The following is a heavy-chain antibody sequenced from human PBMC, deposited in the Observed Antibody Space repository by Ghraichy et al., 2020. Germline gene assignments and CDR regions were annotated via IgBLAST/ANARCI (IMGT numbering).Heavy chain of an antibody. Sequence: SETLSLTCTVSGGSISSSSYYWGWIRQPPGKGLEWIGSIYYSGSTYYNPSLKSRVTISVDTSKNQFSLKLSSVTAADTAVYYCARLVGAAYSSSWYLPDYYFDYWGQGTLVTVSS. CDR3: ARLVGAAYSSSWYLPDYYFDY. D-gene: IGHD6-13*01. CDR2: IYYSGST. J-gene: IGHJ4*02. CDR1: GGSISSSSYY. V-gene: IGHV4-39*01.